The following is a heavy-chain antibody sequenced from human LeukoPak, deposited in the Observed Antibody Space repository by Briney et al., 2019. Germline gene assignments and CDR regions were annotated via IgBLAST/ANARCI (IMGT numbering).Heavy chain of an antibody. CDR2: ITSSAGSR. Sequence: GGSLRVSCAAPGLTFRRYGMSWVRQAPGKGLEWVSSITSSAGSREYADSVKGRFTISRDNSKNTVFLEMNSLRAEDTAVYYCAKMAYSSSPHWGQGTQVTVSS. D-gene: IGHD1-26*01. CDR1: GLTFRRYG. CDR3: AKMAYSSSPH. J-gene: IGHJ1*01. V-gene: IGHV3-23*01.